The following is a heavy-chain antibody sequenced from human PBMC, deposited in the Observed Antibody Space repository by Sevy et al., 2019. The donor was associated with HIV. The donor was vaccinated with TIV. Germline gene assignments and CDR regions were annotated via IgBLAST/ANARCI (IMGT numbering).Heavy chain of an antibody. CDR1: GFTFSDYA. CDR3: AKEGDDGSGYLGLFDY. V-gene: IGHV3-23*01. J-gene: IGHJ4*02. CDR2: ISGSGGST. D-gene: IGHD3-22*01. Sequence: GESLKISCAASGFTFSDYAMSWVRQAPGKGLEWVSAISGSGGSTYYADSVKGRFTISRDNSKNTLYLQMNSLRAEDTAVYYCAKEGDDGSGYLGLFDYWGQGTLVTVSS.